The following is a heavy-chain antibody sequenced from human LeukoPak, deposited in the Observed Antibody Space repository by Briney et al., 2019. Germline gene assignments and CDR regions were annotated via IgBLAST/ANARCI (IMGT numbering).Heavy chain of an antibody. J-gene: IGHJ6*02. CDR2: IYYSGST. CDR3: AMTNYDFWSGYGTHLYGMDV. D-gene: IGHD3-3*01. V-gene: IGHV4-59*01. Sequence: SETLSLTCTVSGGSISSYYWSWIRQPPGKGLEWIGYIYYSGSTNYNPSLKSRVTISVDTSKNQFSLKLSSVTAADTAVYYCAMTNYDFWSGYGTHLYGMDVWGQGTTVTVPS. CDR1: GGSISSYY.